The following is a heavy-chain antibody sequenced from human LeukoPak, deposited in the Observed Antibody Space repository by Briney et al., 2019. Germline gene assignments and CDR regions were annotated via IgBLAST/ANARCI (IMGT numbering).Heavy chain of an antibody. CDR3: ARRGSSCFDI. V-gene: IGHV3-7*01. Sequence: GGSLRLSCVASGFTFSGYWMSWVRQAPGKGLEWVADIKQGGNEIHYVDSVKGRFTISRDNAKNPLYLQMSSLRGEDTAVYYCARRGSSCFDIWGQGTMVIVSS. CDR1: GFTFSGYW. J-gene: IGHJ3*02. D-gene: IGHD6-13*01. CDR2: IKQGGNEI.